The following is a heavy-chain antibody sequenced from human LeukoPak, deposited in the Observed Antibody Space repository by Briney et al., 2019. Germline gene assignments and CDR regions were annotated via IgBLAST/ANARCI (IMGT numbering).Heavy chain of an antibody. J-gene: IGHJ6*03. CDR2: MNPNSGNT. CDR3: ARKYNVRGWYYYYYMDV. CDR1: GYTLTSYD. Sequence: GASVKVSCKASGYTLTSYDINWVRQATGQGLEWMGWMNPNSGNTGYAQKFQGRVTMTRNTSISTAYMELSSLRSEDTAVYYCARKYNVRGWYYYYYMDVWGKGTTVTVSS. D-gene: IGHD3-10*02. V-gene: IGHV1-8*01.